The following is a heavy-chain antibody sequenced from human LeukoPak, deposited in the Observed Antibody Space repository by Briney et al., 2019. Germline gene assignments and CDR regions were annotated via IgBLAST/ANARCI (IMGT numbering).Heavy chain of an antibody. J-gene: IGHJ6*03. CDR2: IHPNSGGT. D-gene: IGHD3-3*01. Sequence: ASVKVSGKASGGTSSSYAITCLRQPPGQGLEFIVWIHPNSGGTNYSQKFQGGVTMTRDTSISTAYMELSRLRFDDTAVYYCASSADYDFWSGHYYYYMDVWGKGTTVTVSS. V-gene: IGHV1-2*02. CDR1: GGTSSSYA. CDR3: ASSADYDFWSGHYYYYMDV.